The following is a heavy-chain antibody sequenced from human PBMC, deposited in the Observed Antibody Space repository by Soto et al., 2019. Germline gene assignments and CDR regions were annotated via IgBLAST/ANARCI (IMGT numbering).Heavy chain of an antibody. CDR1: GFNFEDYA. V-gene: IGHV3-9*01. CDR2: INWNGGIT. CDR3: ARGRGALTVVSNWFDP. D-gene: IGHD2-15*01. Sequence: GGSLRLSCEGFGFNFEDYAMHWIRQAPGKGLEWVSGINWNGGITGYADSVKGRFTVSRDNANNSLHLEMSSLKTEDTALYYCARGRGALTVVSNWFDPWGQGTLVTVSS. J-gene: IGHJ5*02.